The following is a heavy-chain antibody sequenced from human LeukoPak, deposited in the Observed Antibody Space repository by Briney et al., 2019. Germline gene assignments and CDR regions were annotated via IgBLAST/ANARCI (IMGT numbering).Heavy chain of an antibody. D-gene: IGHD6-19*01. CDR3: AKGSGWYV. CDR1: GFTFSSSS. V-gene: IGHV3-23*01. Sequence: GGSLRLSCAASGFTFSSSSMSWVRQAPGKGLEWVSVISWSGGSTDYADSVKGRFTISRDDSKNTLYLQINSLRAEDTAVYYCAKGSGWYVWGQGTLVTVSS. CDR2: ISWSGGST. J-gene: IGHJ4*02.